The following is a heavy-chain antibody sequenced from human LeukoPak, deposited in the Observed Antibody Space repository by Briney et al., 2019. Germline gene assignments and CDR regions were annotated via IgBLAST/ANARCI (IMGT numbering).Heavy chain of an antibody. CDR3: ARDRALVSMVRGVMGYFYYYMGV. V-gene: IGHV3-7*01. CDR1: GFTFSRYW. D-gene: IGHD3-10*01. Sequence: PGGSLRLSCAASGFTFSRYWMSWVRQAPGKVLEWVANINQDGSEKYYVDSVKGRFTISRDNAKNSLYLEMNSLRAEDTAVYYCARDRALVSMVRGVMGYFYYYMGVWGKGTTVTISS. CDR2: INQDGSEK. J-gene: IGHJ6*03.